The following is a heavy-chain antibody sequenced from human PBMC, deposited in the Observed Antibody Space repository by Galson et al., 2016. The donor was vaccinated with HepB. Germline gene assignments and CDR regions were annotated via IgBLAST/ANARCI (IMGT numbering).Heavy chain of an antibody. D-gene: IGHD3-9*01. CDR1: GFSFANYA. CDR2: ISGSGHII. CDR3: AKGGYFDTTGYFDC. J-gene: IGHJ4*02. V-gene: IGHV3-23*01. Sequence: SLRLSCAASGFSFANYAMSWVRQTPGKGLEWVAAISGSGHIIYYADSVKGRFTVSRDNSERTLFLEMNSLRAEDTAAYYCAKGGYFDTTGYFDCWGQGTLVT.